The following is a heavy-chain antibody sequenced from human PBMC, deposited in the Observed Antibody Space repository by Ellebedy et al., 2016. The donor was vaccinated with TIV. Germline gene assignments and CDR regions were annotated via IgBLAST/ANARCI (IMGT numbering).Heavy chain of an antibody. CDR1: GYTFTGYY. Sequence: ASVKVSCKASGYTFTGYYMNWVRQAPGQGLEWMGWINPNSGATNYAQNFQGRVTMTSDTSISTVYMELSRLIADDTAVYYCAAGGLADYFDYWGQGTLVTVSS. V-gene: IGHV1-2*02. CDR3: AAGGLADYFDY. CDR2: INPNSGAT. J-gene: IGHJ4*02. D-gene: IGHD2-15*01.